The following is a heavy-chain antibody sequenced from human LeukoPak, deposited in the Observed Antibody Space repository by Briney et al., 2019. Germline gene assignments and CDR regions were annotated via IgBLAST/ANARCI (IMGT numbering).Heavy chain of an antibody. V-gene: IGHV4-4*07. CDR3: ARLIYDSSGYYFLDY. D-gene: IGHD3-22*01. CDR2: VYTSGST. J-gene: IGHJ4*02. Sequence: SETLSLTCTVSGGSISSYYWSWIRQPAGKGLEWIGRVYTSGSTNYNPSLKSRVTVSVDTSKNQFSPKLSSVTAADTAVYYCARLIYDSSGYYFLDYWGQGTLVTVSS. CDR1: GGSISSYY.